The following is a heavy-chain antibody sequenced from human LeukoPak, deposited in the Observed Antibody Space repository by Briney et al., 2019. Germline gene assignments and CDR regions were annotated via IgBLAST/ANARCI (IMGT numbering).Heavy chain of an antibody. Sequence: PGGSLRLSCVGSGFTFSDYWMHWVRQAPGKGLVWVSLINTDGSRTSYADSVKGRFTISRDSAKNTLDLQMNRLRAEDTAVYYCARAKVFWSGSPFWGQGTLVTVSS. J-gene: IGHJ4*02. CDR2: INTDGSRT. V-gene: IGHV3-74*01. D-gene: IGHD3-3*01. CDR1: GFTFSDYW. CDR3: ARAKVFWSGSPF.